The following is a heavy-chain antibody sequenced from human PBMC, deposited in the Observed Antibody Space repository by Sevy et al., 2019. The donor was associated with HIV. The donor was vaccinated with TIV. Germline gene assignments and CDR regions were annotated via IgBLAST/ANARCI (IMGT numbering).Heavy chain of an antibody. V-gene: IGHV3-64*01. Sequence: GGSLRLSCAASGFTFSSYAMHWVRQAPGKGLEYVSAISSNGGSTYYANSVKGRFTISRDNSKNTLYLQMGSLRAEDRTGNYCARAGRYCTNGVCYEDYYYGMDVWGQGTTVTVSS. D-gene: IGHD2-8*01. J-gene: IGHJ6*02. CDR3: ARAGRYCTNGVCYEDYYYGMDV. CDR2: ISSNGGST. CDR1: GFTFSSYA.